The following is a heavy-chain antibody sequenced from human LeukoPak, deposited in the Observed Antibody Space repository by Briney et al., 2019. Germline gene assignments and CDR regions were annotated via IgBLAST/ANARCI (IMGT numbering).Heavy chain of an antibody. D-gene: IGHD2-2*01. CDR2: ISGSGGST. CDR3: AKGEVVPAAIPGLDY. J-gene: IGHJ4*02. CDR1: GFTFRPYH. Sequence: GGSLRLSCVASGFTFRPYHMNWVRQAPGKGLEWVSAISGSGGSTYYADSVKGRFTISRDNSKNTLYLQMNSLRAEDTAVYYCAKGEVVPAAIPGLDYWGQGTLVTVSS. V-gene: IGHV3-23*01.